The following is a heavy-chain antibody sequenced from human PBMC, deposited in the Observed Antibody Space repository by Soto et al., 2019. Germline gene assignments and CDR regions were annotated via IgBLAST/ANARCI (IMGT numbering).Heavy chain of an antibody. CDR1: GGTFSSYA. D-gene: IGHD4-17*01. CDR2: IIPIFGTA. V-gene: IGHV1-69*12. J-gene: IGHJ6*02. CDR3: ASMTTVTTYYYYGMDV. Sequence: QVQLVQSGAEVKKPGSSVKVSCKASGGTFSSYAISWVRQAPGQGLEWMGGIIPIFGTANYAQKFQGRVKIAADDSTSTAYMELSSLRSEDTAVYYCASMTTVTTYYYYGMDVWGQGTTVTVSS.